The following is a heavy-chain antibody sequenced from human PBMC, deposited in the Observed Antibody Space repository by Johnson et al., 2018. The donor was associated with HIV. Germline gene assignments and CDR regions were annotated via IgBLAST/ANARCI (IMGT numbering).Heavy chain of an antibody. D-gene: IGHD3-22*01. CDR3: ARAVRDYYDSSGYYYSFAFDI. CDR1: GFTFSDYY. V-gene: IGHV3-66*02. CDR2: IYSGGRT. J-gene: IGHJ3*02. Sequence: EQLVESGGGLVKPGGSLRLSCAASGFTFSDYYMSWIRQAPGKGLEWVSVIYSGGRTYYADSVKGRFTISRDNSKNTLYLQMNSLRAEDTAVYYCARAVRDYYDSSGYYYSFAFDIWGQGTMVTVSS.